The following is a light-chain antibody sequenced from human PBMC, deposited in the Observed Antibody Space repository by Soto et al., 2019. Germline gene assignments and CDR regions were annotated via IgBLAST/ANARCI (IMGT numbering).Light chain of an antibody. CDR3: QQLNSYPLT. Sequence: AIRMTQSPSSFSASTGDRVTITCRASQGISSYLAWYQQKPGKAPKLLIYAASTLQGGVPSRFSGSGSGTDFTLTISSLQPEDFATYYCQQLNSYPLTFGGGTKVDI. J-gene: IGKJ4*01. V-gene: IGKV1-8*01. CDR1: QGISSY. CDR2: AAS.